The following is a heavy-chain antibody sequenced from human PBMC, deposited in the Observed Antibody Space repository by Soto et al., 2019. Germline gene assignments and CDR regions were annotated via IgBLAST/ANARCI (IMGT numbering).Heavy chain of an antibody. D-gene: IGHD3-10*01. CDR2: INSDGSST. CDR3: ARDFIITMVRGDMRFYGMDV. V-gene: IGHV3-74*01. J-gene: IGHJ6*02. Sequence: PGGSLRLSCAASGFTFSSYWMHWVRQAPGKGLVWVSRINSDGSSTSYADSVKGRFTISRDNAKNTLYLQMNSLRAEDTAVYYCARDFIITMVRGDMRFYGMDVWGQGTTVTVYS. CDR1: GFTFSSYW.